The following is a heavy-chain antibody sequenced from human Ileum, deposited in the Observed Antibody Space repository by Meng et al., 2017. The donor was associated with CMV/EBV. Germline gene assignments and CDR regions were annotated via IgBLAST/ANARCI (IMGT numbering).Heavy chain of an antibody. J-gene: IGHJ4*02. CDR1: DGAVKSGTDC. D-gene: IGHD1-26*01. CDR2: LYESGNN. Sequence: CHVADGAVKSGTDCWRWIRQPPGKGLEWIGYLYESGNNNYNPPLKRRVTISVGTSKNQFSLKLSSVTAADTAVYVCARFSGNSFDNWGQGTLVTVSS. CDR3: ARFSGNSFDN. V-gene: IGHV4-61*01.